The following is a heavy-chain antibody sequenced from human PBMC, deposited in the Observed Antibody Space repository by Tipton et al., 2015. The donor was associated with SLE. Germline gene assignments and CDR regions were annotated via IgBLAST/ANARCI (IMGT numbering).Heavy chain of an antibody. Sequence: TLSLTCTVSGDSLSDSYWSWIRQPPGERLEWLGKISHKGGTAYNPPLSSRATISIDTSKKQFSLRLRSATAADTAVYYCAKSVAVRPKFDNWGQGALVTVSS. V-gene: IGHV4-59*08. CDR2: ISHKGGT. D-gene: IGHD6-19*01. CDR1: GDSLSDSY. J-gene: IGHJ4*02. CDR3: AKSVAVRPKFDN.